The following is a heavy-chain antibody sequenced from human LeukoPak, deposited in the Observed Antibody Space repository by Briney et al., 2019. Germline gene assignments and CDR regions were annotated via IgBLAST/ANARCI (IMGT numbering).Heavy chain of an antibody. CDR3: AKESGWSLNNWFDP. Sequence: GGSLRLSCAASGFTFSDYHINWVRQAPGKGLEWVSAISGSGGSTYYADSVKGRFTISRDNSKNTLYLQMNSLRAEDTAVYYCAKESGWSLNNWFDPWGQGTLVTVSS. D-gene: IGHD6-19*01. J-gene: IGHJ5*02. CDR1: GFTFSDYH. CDR2: ISGSGGST. V-gene: IGHV3-23*01.